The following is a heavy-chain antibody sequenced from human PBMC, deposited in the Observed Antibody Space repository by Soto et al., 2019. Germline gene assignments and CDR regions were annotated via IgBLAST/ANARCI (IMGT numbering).Heavy chain of an antibody. Sequence: QVQLQESGPGLVKPSQTLSLTCTVSGGSINSGGYCWSWIRQHPGKGLDWIGCISYGGSTSYNPSLKSRVTISVATSKNQFSLKLTSVTAADTAVYYRSRGIRVWGQGALITVSS. CDR2: ISYGGST. D-gene: IGHD5-18*01. J-gene: IGHJ4*02. CDR3: SRGIRV. CDR1: GGSINSGGYC. V-gene: IGHV4-31*03.